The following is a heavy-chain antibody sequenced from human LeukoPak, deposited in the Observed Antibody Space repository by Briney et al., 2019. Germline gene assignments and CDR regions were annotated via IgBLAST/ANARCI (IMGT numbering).Heavy chain of an antibody. Sequence: GGSLRLSCAASGFTFSSYAMSWVRQAPGKGLEWVSAISGSGGSTYYADSVKGRFTISRDNAKNSLYLQMNSLRAEDTAVYYCARDGSISPYYYYGMDVWGQGTTVTVSS. J-gene: IGHJ6*02. CDR1: GFTFSSYA. V-gene: IGHV3-23*01. D-gene: IGHD2-2*01. CDR2: ISGSGGST. CDR3: ARDGSISPYYYYGMDV.